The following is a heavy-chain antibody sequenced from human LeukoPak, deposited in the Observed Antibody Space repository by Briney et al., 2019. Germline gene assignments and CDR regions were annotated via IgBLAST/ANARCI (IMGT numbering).Heavy chain of an antibody. D-gene: IGHD1-26*01. J-gene: IGHJ4*02. CDR1: GFTFSSYA. V-gene: IGHV3-23*01. CDR2: SSGSGDSR. Sequence: GGSLRLSCAASGFTFSSYAMSWVRQAPGKGLEWVSGSSGSGDSRYYADSVKGRFTISRDNSKNTLYLQMNSLRAEDTAVYFCAKDIDSFGLHQLLGFDYWGQGTLVTVSS. CDR3: AKDIDSFGLHQLLGFDY.